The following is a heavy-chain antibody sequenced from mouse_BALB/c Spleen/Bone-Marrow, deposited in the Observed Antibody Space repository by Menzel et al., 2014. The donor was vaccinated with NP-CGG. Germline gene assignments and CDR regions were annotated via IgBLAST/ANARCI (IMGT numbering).Heavy chain of an antibody. V-gene: IGHV5-17*02. Sequence: DVQLQESGGDLVQPGGSRKLSCAASGFTFSSFGMHWVRQAPEKGLEWVAYISSGSSPIFYADTVKGRFTISRDNPKNTLFLQMTSLRSEDTAMYYCTRGGNWEDFDYWGQGTTLTVSS. J-gene: IGHJ2*01. D-gene: IGHD4-1*01. CDR2: ISSGSSPI. CDR3: TRGGNWEDFDY. CDR1: GFTFSSFG.